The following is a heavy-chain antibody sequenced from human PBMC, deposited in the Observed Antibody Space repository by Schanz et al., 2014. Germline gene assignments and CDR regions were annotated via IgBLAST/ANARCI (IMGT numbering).Heavy chain of an antibody. V-gene: IGHV3-48*01. D-gene: IGHD1-26*01. CDR1: GFTFSSYS. Sequence: EVQLVESGGGLVQPGGSLRLSCAASGFTFSSYSMNWVRQAPGKGLEWVSYVSRSTPDIYYADSVKGRFTMSRDNAKNTLFLQMNSLRAEDTAVYYCARDHTTESYYSAGPPIDYWGQGTLVAVSA. J-gene: IGHJ4*02. CDR2: VSRSTPDI. CDR3: ARDHTTESYYSAGPPIDY.